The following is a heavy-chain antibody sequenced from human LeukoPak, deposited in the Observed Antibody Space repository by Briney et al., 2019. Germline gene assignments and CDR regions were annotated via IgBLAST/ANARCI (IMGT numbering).Heavy chain of an antibody. Sequence: KASETLSLTCTVSGGSISSSSYYWGWIRQPPGKGLEWIGSIYYSGSTYYNPSLKSRVTISVDTSKDQFSLKLSSVTAADTAVYYCARSLVVPAAKSWFYYYYYMDVWGKGTTVTISS. J-gene: IGHJ6*03. CDR1: GGSISSSSYY. D-gene: IGHD2-2*01. CDR3: ARSLVVPAAKSWFYYYYYMDV. CDR2: IYYSGST. V-gene: IGHV4-39*07.